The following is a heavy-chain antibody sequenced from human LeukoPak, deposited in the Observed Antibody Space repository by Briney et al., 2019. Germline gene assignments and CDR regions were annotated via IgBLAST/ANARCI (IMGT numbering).Heavy chain of an antibody. CDR2: ISYDGSNK. CDR3: ATKVVVAATATLGAFDI. J-gene: IGHJ3*02. CDR1: GFTFSSYG. D-gene: IGHD2-15*01. V-gene: IGHV3-30*03. Sequence: GGSLRLSCAASGFTFSSYGMHWVRQAPGKGLEWVAVISYDGSNKYYADSVKGRFTISRDNSKNTLYLQMNSLRAEDTAVYYCATKVVVAATATLGAFDIWGQGTMVTVSS.